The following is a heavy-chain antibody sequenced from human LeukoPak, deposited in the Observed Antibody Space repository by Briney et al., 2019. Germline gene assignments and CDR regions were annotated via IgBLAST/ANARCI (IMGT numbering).Heavy chain of an antibody. CDR1: GGSISSYY. D-gene: IGHD6-13*01. V-gene: IGHV4-4*07. CDR2: IYTSGST. CDR3: ARDLWRSSSWSTSDAFDI. Sequence: SETLPLTCTVSGGSISSYYWSWIRQPAGKGLEWIGRIYTSGSTNYNPSLKSRVTMSVDTSKNQFSLKLSSVTAADTAVYYCARDLWRSSSWSTSDAFDIRGQGTMVTVSS. J-gene: IGHJ3*02.